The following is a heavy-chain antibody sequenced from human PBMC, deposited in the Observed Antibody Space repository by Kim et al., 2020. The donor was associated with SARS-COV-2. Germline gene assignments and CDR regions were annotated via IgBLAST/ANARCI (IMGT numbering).Heavy chain of an antibody. D-gene: IGHD5-18*01. Sequence: GGSLRLSCAASGFTFSNYAMNWVRQAPGKGLEWVSAIRTGGATSNHAYSVKGWFTISRDTSNTTLYLQMNSRTGDDTAVYCCARRLYSDGCDAFDIGG. CDR1: GFTFSNYA. J-gene: IGHJ3*02. CDR2: IRTGGATS. V-gene: IGHV3-23*01. CDR3: ARRLYSDGCDAFDI.